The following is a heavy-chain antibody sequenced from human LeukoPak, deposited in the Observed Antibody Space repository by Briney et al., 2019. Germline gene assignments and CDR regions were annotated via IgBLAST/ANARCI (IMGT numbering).Heavy chain of an antibody. CDR1: GGTFSSYA. J-gene: IGHJ5*02. CDR2: IIPILGIA. V-gene: IGHV1-69*04. Sequence: SVKVCCKASGGTFSSYAISWVRQAPGQGLEWMGRIIPILGIANYAQKFQGRVTITADKSTSTAYMELSSLRSEDTAVYYCARVNPGIAAAGIPGDNWFDPWGQGTLVTVSS. D-gene: IGHD6-13*01. CDR3: ARVNPGIAAAGIPGDNWFDP.